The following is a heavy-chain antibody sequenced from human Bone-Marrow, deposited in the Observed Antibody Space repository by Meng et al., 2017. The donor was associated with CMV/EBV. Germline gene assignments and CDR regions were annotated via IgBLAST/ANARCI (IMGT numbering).Heavy chain of an antibody. D-gene: IGHD3-16*01. Sequence: QVQTVESGAEVKKPGSSVKVSCKASGGTFSSYTISWVRQAPGQGLEWMGRIIPILGIANYAQKFQGRVTITADKSTSTAYMELSSLRSEDTAVYYCARDLRGSSFDYWGQGTLVTVSS. CDR3: ARDLRGSSFDY. CDR2: IIPILGIA. J-gene: IGHJ4*02. V-gene: IGHV1-69*08. CDR1: GGTFSSYT.